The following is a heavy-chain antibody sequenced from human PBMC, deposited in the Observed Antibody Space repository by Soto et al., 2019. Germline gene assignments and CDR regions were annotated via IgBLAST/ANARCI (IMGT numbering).Heavy chain of an antibody. CDR1: GFTFSGNW. V-gene: IGHV3-74*01. D-gene: IGHD6-19*01. Sequence: EVQLVESGGGLVQPGGSLRLSCAGSGFTFSGNWMHCVRQAPGKWLVWVSRINSDGTTTNYADSVKGRFTISRDNAKNTLFLQMSSLRAEDTAVYYCARGPFGWYGFDYWGQGTLITVSS. CDR3: ARGPFGWYGFDY. CDR2: INSDGTTT. J-gene: IGHJ4*02.